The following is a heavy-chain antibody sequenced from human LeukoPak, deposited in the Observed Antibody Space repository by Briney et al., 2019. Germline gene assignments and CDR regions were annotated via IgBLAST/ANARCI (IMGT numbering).Heavy chain of an antibody. J-gene: IGHJ4*02. D-gene: IGHD6-13*01. CDR3: ARGVIAAAGKGDYFDY. Sequence: SQTLSLTCTVSGGSISSYYWSWIRQPPGKGLEWIGYIYYSGSTNYNPSLKSRVTISVDTSKNQFSLKLSSVTAADTAVYYCARGVIAAAGKGDYFDYWGQGTLVTVSS. V-gene: IGHV4-59*01. CDR1: GGSISSYY. CDR2: IYYSGST.